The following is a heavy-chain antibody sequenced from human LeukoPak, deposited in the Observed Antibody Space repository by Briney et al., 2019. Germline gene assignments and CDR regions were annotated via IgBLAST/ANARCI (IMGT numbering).Heavy chain of an antibody. CDR1: GFTFSSYW. V-gene: IGHV3-23*01. Sequence: GGSLRLSCAASGFTFSSYWMSWVRQAPGKGLEWVSAISGSGGSTYYADSVKGRFTISRDNSKNTLYLQMNSLRAEDTAVYYCAKDLYVDTAMASGYWGQGTLVTVSS. D-gene: IGHD5-18*01. J-gene: IGHJ4*02. CDR2: ISGSGGST. CDR3: AKDLYVDTAMASGY.